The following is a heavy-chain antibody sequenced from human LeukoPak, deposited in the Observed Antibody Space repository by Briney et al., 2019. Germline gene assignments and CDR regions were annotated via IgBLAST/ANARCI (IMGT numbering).Heavy chain of an antibody. CDR2: ISYDGSNK. CDR1: GFTFSSYG. J-gene: IGHJ4*02. Sequence: PGGSLRLSCAASGFTFSSYGMHRVRQAPGKGLEWVAVISYDGSNKYYADSVKGRFTISRDNSKNTLYLQMNSLRAEDTAVYYCAKSNREDIVVVPAALRDYYFDYWGQGTLVTVSS. CDR3: AKSNREDIVVVPAALRDYYFDY. V-gene: IGHV3-30*18. D-gene: IGHD2-2*01.